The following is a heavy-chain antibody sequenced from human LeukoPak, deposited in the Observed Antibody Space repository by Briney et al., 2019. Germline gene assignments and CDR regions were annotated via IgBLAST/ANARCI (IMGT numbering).Heavy chain of an antibody. D-gene: IGHD6-13*01. CDR3: ASCPVAAAGTDWFDP. V-gene: IGHV3-21*01. CDR2: ISSSSSYI. CDR1: GFTFSSYS. J-gene: IGHJ5*02. Sequence: GGSLRLSCAASGFTFSSYSMNWVPQAPGKGLEWVSSISSSSSYIYYADSVKGRFTISRDNAKNSLYLQMNSLRAEDTAVYYCASCPVAAAGTDWFDPWGQGTLVTVSS.